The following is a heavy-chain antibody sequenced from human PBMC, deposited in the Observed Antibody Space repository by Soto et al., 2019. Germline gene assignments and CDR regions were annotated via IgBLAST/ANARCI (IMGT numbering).Heavy chain of an antibody. CDR3: ARLFSDIVVTPPAATVSSNDY. D-gene: IGHD2-2*01. J-gene: IGHJ4*02. Sequence: QVLLVQSGAEVKKSGASVKVSCTTSGFTFSSHYIHWVRQAPGQGLEWMGMINPSAGSTIYAQQLQGRVTMTRDTSTSTVFMELSGLRFDDTAVYYCARLFSDIVVTPPAATVSSNDYWGQGTLVTVSS. CDR1: GFTFSSHY. CDR2: INPSAGST. V-gene: IGHV1-46*01.